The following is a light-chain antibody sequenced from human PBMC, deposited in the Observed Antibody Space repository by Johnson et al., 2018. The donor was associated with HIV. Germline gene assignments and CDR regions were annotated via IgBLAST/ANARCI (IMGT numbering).Light chain of an antibody. J-gene: IGLJ1*01. CDR2: ENN. V-gene: IGLV1-51*02. Sequence: QSVLTQPPSVSAAPGQKVTISCSGSSSNIGNNYVSWYQELPGTAPKLLIYENNKRPSGIPDRFSGSTSGTSATLGITGLPTGDEADYYCGTWDSSLSAVVFGTGTKVTVL. CDR1: SSNIGNNY. CDR3: GTWDSSLSAVV.